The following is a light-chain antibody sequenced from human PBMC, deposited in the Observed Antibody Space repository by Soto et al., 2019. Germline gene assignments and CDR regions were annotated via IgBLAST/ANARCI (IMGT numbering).Light chain of an antibody. CDR3: SSFIRSSSYV. J-gene: IGLJ1*01. CDR2: DVT. CDR1: SSDFGIYNS. Sequence: QSVLTQPASVSGSPGQSITLLCTGTSSDFGIYNSVSWYQQHPGKAPKLMIHDVTNRPSGVSSRFSGSRSGNTASLTISGLQAEDEADYYCSSFIRSSSYVFGPGTNVTVL. V-gene: IGLV2-14*01.